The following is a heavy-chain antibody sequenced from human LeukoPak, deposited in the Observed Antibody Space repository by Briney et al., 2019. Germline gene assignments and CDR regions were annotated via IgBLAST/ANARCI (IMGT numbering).Heavy chain of an antibody. CDR3: AKLRGLSRDDFGV. J-gene: IGHJ3*01. Sequence: GESLKISCKATGYSFSIQWIAWVRQMPGKGLEWMGIIYPADSDTTYNPSFEGQVTISADKSIRTAYLQWSSLKASDTGMYYCAKLRGLSRDDFGVWGQGTRVTVSS. D-gene: IGHD3-10*01. CDR2: IYPADSDT. CDR1: GYSFSIQW. V-gene: IGHV5-51*01.